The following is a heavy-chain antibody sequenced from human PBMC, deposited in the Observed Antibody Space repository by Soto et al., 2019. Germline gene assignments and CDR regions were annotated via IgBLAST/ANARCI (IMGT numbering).Heavy chain of an antibody. J-gene: IGHJ4*01. Sequence: SRPTPVNPTQTLTLTCTFSGFSLSTSGMCVSWIRQPPGKALEWLARIDWDDDKYYSTSLKTRLTISKDTSKNQVVLTMTNMDPVDTATYYCARMAGPIFDYWGQGTLVTSPQ. CDR3: ARMAGPIFDY. V-gene: IGHV2-70*11. CDR1: GFSLSTSGMC. CDR2: IDWDDDK.